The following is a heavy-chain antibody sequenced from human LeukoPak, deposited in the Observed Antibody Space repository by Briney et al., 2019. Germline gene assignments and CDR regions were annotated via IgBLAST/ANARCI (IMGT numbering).Heavy chain of an antibody. D-gene: IGHD2-2*01. Sequence: EASVKVSCKASGYTFTSYGISWVRQAPGQGLEWMGWISAYNGNTNYAQKFEGRVSMTTDTSTNTVYMDLRSLRSDDTAVYYCARDLEHCRNIICSNSAYWGQGTLVTVSS. V-gene: IGHV1-18*01. CDR2: ISAYNGNT. CDR1: GYTFTSYG. J-gene: IGHJ4*02. CDR3: ARDLEHCRNIICSNSAY.